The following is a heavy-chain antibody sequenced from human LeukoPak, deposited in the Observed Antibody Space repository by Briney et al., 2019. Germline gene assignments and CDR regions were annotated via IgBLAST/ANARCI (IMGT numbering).Heavy chain of an antibody. CDR3: GRDVMGESGYYDY. J-gene: IGHJ4*02. V-gene: IGHV3-21*01. D-gene: IGHD3-16*01. Sequence: PGVPLRLSCAGSGLTYRRYTVTWPPQAPGKGLEFVTSISPSGNSVYHAYTVKSSFTLSRDNAENSLYLQINSQRDEDTGVYYCGRDVMGESGYYDYWGQGALVTVSA. CDR2: ISPSGNSV. CDR1: GLTYRRYT.